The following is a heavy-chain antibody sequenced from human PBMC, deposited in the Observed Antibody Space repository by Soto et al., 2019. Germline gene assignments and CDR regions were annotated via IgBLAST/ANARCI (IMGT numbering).Heavy chain of an antibody. Sequence: GGSLRLSCAASGFTFSSYGMHWVRQAPGKGLEWVAVISYDGGNKYYADSVKGRFTISRDNSNNTLYLLMNSLRAEDTAVYSCAKDRVVGATYYFYYYGMDVWGQGTTVTVSS. CDR2: ISYDGGNK. V-gene: IGHV3-30*18. CDR1: GFTFSSYG. J-gene: IGHJ6*02. CDR3: AKDRVVGATYYFYYYGMDV. D-gene: IGHD1-26*01.